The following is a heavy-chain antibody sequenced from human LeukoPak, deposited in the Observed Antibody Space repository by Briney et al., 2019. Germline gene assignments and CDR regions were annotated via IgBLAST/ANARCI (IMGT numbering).Heavy chain of an antibody. CDR2: ISSSGSTI. Sequence: GVSLRLSCAASGFTFSSYQMNWVRQAPGKGLEWVSYISSSGSTIYYADSVKGRFTISRDNAKNSLSLQMNSLRAEDTAVYYCARGYMTTVTPFDYWGQGTLVTVSS. J-gene: IGHJ4*02. V-gene: IGHV3-48*03. CDR3: ARGYMTTVTPFDY. D-gene: IGHD4-17*01. CDR1: GFTFSSYQ.